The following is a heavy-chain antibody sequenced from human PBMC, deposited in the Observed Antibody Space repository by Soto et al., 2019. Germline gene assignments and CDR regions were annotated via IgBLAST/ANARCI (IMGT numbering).Heavy chain of an antibody. J-gene: IGHJ5*02. CDR2: ISSSGAAI. CDR3: VRGSQGSVPPS. Sequence: GGPKRHCCPASGFNSCTSTPRCVRKAPGKGLEWISFISSSGAAIFYADPVRGRFTISRDNGKSSLFLQMNSLRGEDTAVYYGVRGSQGSVPPSWGQGTLLTVSS. D-gene: IGHD2-15*01. V-gene: IGHV3-48*01. CDR1: GFNSCTST.